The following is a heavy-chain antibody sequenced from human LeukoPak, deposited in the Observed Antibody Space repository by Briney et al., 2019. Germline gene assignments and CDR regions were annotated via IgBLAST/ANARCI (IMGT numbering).Heavy chain of an antibody. Sequence: SETLSLTCAVYGGSFSGYYWSWIRQPPGKGLEWIGEINHSGSTNYNPSLKSRVTISVDTSKNQFSLKLSSVTAADTAVYYCARRLSRRPQPHRNNWFDPWGQGTLVTVSS. CDR2: INHSGST. CDR3: ARRLSRRPQPHRNNWFDP. D-gene: IGHD2/OR15-2a*01. V-gene: IGHV4-34*01. J-gene: IGHJ5*02. CDR1: GGSFSGYY.